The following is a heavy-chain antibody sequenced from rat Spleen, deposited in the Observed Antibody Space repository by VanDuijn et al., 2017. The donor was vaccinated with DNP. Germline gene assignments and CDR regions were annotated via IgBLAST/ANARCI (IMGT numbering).Heavy chain of an antibody. Sequence: EVQLVESGGGLVQFGRSLKLSCVASGFTFNNYWMTWVRQAPTKGLEWVASISYAGDRTYYRDSVKGRFTISRDNAKSSLYLHMDSLRSEDTAAYYCTTDLSGPSDYWGQGVMVTVSS. CDR3: TTDLSGPSDY. J-gene: IGHJ2*01. CDR1: GFTFNNYW. V-gene: IGHV5-20*01. D-gene: IGHD3-1*01. CDR2: ISYAGDRT.